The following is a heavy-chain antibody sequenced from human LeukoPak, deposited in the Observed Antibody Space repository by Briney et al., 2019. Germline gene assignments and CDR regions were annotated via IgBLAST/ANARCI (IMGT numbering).Heavy chain of an antibody. CDR3: ARTGQTKRAYIFGG. CDR1: GFTFSVFS. Sequence: GGSLRLSCATSGFTFSVFSINWVRQAPGKGLEWVSSISGDSHYIYHADSLQGRFTISRDNAKNSAYLQMNSLRAEDTAVYYCARTGQTKRAYIFGGWGQGTLVTVSS. CDR2: ISGDSHYI. D-gene: IGHD3-16*01. V-gene: IGHV3-21*01. J-gene: IGHJ4*02.